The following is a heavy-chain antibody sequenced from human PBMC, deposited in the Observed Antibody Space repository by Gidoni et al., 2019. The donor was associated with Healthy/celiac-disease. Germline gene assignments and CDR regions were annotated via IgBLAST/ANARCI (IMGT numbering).Heavy chain of an antibody. CDR2: LNTNTGNP. Sequence: QVQLVQSGSELKKPGASVKVSCKASGYTFTSYAMNWVRQAPGQGLEWMGWLNTNTGNPTYAQGFTGRFVFSLDTSVSTAYLQISGLKAEDTAVYYCARDSAARNYYYYGMDVWGQGTTVTVSS. J-gene: IGHJ6*02. CDR1: GYTFTSYA. CDR3: ARDSAARNYYYYGMDV. D-gene: IGHD2-15*01. V-gene: IGHV7-4-1*02.